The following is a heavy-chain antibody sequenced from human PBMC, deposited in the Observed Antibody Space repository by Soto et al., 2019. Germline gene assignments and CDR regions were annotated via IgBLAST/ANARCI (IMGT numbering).Heavy chain of an antibody. CDR2: IYFSGST. J-gene: IGHJ5*01. V-gene: IGHV4-31*03. CDR3: TRDSSGDYGWFDS. D-gene: IGHD4-17*01. CDR1: GGTITIGDYY. Sequence: SETLSLTCTVSGGTITIGDYYLSWIRQRPGKGLQWIGYIYFSGSTYYHPSLKSRVTISLDTSKNQFYLNLRSVNAADTAVYYCTRDSSGDYGWFDSWAQGTVVTASS.